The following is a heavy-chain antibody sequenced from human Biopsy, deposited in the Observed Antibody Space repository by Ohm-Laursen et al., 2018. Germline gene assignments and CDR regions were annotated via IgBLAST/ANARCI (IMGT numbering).Heavy chain of an antibody. V-gene: IGHV3-21*01. Sequence: LSLTCAVSGFTLSSYSMNWVRQTPGKGLEWASTISSSSDNIYYVDSVKGRFTISRDNAKNSLYLQMNSLRAEDTAVYYRARSRGSSGIATIYYYGMDVWGQGTTVTVSS. CDR3: ARSRGSSGIATIYYYGMDV. CDR1: GFTLSSYS. J-gene: IGHJ6*02. D-gene: IGHD3-10*01. CDR2: ISSSSDNI.